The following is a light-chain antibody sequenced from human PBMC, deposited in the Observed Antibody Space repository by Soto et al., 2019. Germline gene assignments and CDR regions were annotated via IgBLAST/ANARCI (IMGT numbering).Light chain of an antibody. J-gene: IGLJ3*02. CDR1: SSDVGGYNF. CDR3: SSYTVSTTLVL. CDR2: AVN. V-gene: IGLV2-14*01. Sequence: QSAPTQPASVSGSPGQSITISCTGTSSDVGGYNFVSWYQQHPGKPPKLIIYAVNNRPSGVSDRFSASKSGNTASLTISGLQAEDEADYYCSSYTVSTTLVLFGGGTKLTVL.